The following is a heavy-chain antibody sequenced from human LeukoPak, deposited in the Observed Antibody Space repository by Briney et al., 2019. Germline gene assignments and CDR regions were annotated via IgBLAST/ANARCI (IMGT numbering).Heavy chain of an antibody. CDR1: GGTFSSYA. Sequence: SVKVSCKASGGTFSSYAISWVRQAPGQGLEWMGGIIPIFGTANYAQKFQGRVAITADESTSTAYMELSSLRSEDTAVYYCARAGHSGYTHWFDPWGQGTLVTVSS. D-gene: IGHD5-12*01. CDR3: ARAGHSGYTHWFDP. J-gene: IGHJ5*02. V-gene: IGHV1-69*13. CDR2: IIPIFGTA.